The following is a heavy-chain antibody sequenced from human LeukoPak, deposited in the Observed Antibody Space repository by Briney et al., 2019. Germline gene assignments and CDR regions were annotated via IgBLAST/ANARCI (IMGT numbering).Heavy chain of an antibody. J-gene: IGHJ4*02. CDR2: ISSSSSYI. CDR1: GFTFSSYS. D-gene: IGHD3-16*02. Sequence: GGSLRLSCAASGFTFSSYSMIWVRQAPGRGLEWVSSISSSSSYIYYVDSVKGRFTTSRDNVENSLYLQMNSLRAADTAVYYCARGLRFMITFGGVIVYYFDYWGQGTLVTVSS. CDR3: ARGLRFMITFGGVIVYYFDY. V-gene: IGHV3-21*01.